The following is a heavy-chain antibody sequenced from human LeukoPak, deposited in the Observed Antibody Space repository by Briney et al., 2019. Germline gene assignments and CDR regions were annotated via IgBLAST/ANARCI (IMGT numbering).Heavy chain of an antibody. CDR2: ISSSSGYI. Sequence: GGSLRLSCAASGFTFSSYSMNWVRQAPGKGLEWVSSISSSSGYIYYADSVKGRFTISRDNAKNSLYLQMNSLRAEDTAVYYCARRRRDGPDYWGQGTLVTVSS. D-gene: IGHD5-24*01. CDR1: GFTFSSYS. CDR3: ARRRRDGPDY. V-gene: IGHV3-21*01. J-gene: IGHJ4*02.